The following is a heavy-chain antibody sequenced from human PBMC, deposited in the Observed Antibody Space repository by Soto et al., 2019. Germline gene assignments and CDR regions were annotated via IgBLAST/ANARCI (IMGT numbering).Heavy chain of an antibody. Sequence: SETLSLTCTVSGGSISSSSYYWGWIRQPPGKGLEWIGSIYYSGSTYYNPSLKSRVTISVDTSKNQFSLKLSSVTAADTAVYYCASQVLNNPTLIAVELDYWGQGTLVTVSS. CDR1: GGSISSSSYY. D-gene: IGHD6-19*01. J-gene: IGHJ4*02. CDR3: ASQVLNNPTLIAVELDY. CDR2: IYYSGST. V-gene: IGHV4-39*01.